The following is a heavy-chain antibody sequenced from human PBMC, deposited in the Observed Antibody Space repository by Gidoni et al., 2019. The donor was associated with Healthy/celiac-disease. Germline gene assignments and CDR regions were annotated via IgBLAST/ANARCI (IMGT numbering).Heavy chain of an antibody. CDR2: ISYDGSNN. D-gene: IGHD6-6*01. V-gene: IGHV3-30*01. J-gene: IGHJ4*02. CDR1: GLTFSSYA. Sequence: QVQLVESGGGVVQLVRSLRLSCAASGLTFSSYAMHLVRQAPGKGLEWVGVISYDGSNNYSADSVKGRFTISRDNSKNTLHLQMNSLRAEDTAVYYCARDLSSSLGGGGYWGQGTLVTVSS. CDR3: ARDLSSSLGGGGY.